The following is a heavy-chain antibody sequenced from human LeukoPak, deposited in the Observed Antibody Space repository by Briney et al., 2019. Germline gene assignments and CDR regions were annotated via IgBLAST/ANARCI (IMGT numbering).Heavy chain of an antibody. CDR1: GGSFSGYY. J-gene: IGHJ4*02. CDR2: INHSGST. Sequence: SETLSLACAVYGGSFSGYYWSWIRQPPGKGLEWIGEINHSGSTNYNPSLKSRVTISVDTSKNQFSLKLSSVTAADTAVYYCARGEEWELPQPYYFDYWGQGTLVTVSS. V-gene: IGHV4-34*01. CDR3: ARGEEWELPQPYYFDY. D-gene: IGHD1-26*01.